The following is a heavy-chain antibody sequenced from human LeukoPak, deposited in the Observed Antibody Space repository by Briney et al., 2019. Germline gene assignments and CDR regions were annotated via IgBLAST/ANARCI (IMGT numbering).Heavy chain of an antibody. J-gene: IGHJ5*02. CDR3: ASAKGRFLKIDP. CDR2: INPNSGGI. CDR1: GYTFTGYY. V-gene: IGHV1-2*02. Sequence: GASVKVSCKASGYTFTGYYMHWVRQAPGQGLEWMGWINPNSGGINYAQKFQGRVTMTRDTSISTAYMELSRLRSDDTAVYYCASAKGRFLKIDPWGQGTLVTVSS. D-gene: IGHD3-3*01.